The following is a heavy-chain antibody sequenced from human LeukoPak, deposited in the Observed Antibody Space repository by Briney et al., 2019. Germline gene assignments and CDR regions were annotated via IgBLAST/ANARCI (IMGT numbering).Heavy chain of an antibody. CDR1: GFTFSRYS. D-gene: IGHD3-22*01. CDR3: ARAGVDYYDSSGYYYIAFDI. Sequence: PGRSLRLSCAASGFTFSRYSMNWVRQAPGKGLEWVSYISSDSSTKYDADSVKGRFTISRDNAKNSLYLQMNSLRDEDTAVYYCARAGVDYYDSSGYYYIAFDIWGQGTMVTVSS. J-gene: IGHJ3*02. V-gene: IGHV3-48*02. CDR2: ISSDSSTK.